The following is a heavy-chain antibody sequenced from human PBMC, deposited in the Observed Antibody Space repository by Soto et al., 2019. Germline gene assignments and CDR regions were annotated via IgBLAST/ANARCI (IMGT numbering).Heavy chain of an antibody. J-gene: IGHJ3*02. Sequence: QLVESGGGLVKPGGSLRLSCAASGFDLTNFTMNWVRQAPGKGLDWVSSISSRSGYIYYADSLRGRFTISRDNAKNSLFLLLDRLRVEDTAVYYCARGRAVTTMGEGFDIWGQGTMVTVSA. CDR2: ISSRSGYI. CDR3: ARGRAVTTMGEGFDI. CDR1: GFDLTNFT. D-gene: IGHD4-17*01. V-gene: IGHV3-21*01.